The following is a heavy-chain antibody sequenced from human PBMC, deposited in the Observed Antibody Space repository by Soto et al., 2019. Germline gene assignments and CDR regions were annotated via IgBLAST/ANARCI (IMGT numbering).Heavy chain of an antibody. CDR3: ARQRSGRYYPYYCYYGMDF. Sequence: PGESMKISCKGSGYSFTSYWISWVRQMPGKGLEWMGRIDPSDSYTNYSPSFQGHVTISADKSISTAYLQWSSLKASDTAMYYCARQRSGRYYPYYCYYGMDFWGQGTTVTVSS. D-gene: IGHD1-26*01. V-gene: IGHV5-10-1*01. J-gene: IGHJ6*02. CDR2: IDPSDSYT. CDR1: GYSFTSYW.